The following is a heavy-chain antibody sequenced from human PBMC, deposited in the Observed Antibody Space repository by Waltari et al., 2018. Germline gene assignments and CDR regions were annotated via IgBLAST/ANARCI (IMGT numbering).Heavy chain of an antibody. J-gene: IGHJ4*02. D-gene: IGHD6-6*01. V-gene: IGHV3-7*04. CDR2: IKQDGSEK. CDR3: ARALAYSSSDY. Sequence: EVQLVESGGGLVQPGGSLRLSCAASGFTFSRYWMSWGRQAPGKGLEWVANIKQDGSEKYYVDSVKDRFTISRDNAKNSLYLQMNSLRAEDTAVYYCARALAYSSSDYWGQGTLVTVSS. CDR1: GFTFSRYW.